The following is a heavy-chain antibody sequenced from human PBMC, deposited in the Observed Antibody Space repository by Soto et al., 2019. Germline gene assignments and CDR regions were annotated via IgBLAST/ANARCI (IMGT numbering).Heavy chain of an antibody. J-gene: IGHJ4*02. CDR1: GGSVNTGVHY. CDR3: ARGTPRAAASFFDD. D-gene: IGHD6-25*01. V-gene: IGHV4-61*08. CDR2: IYVSGSF. Sequence: QVQLQESGPGLVNPSETLSLTCTVSGGSVNTGVHYWSWIRQPPGKGLEWIAYIYVSGSFNYNPSLDRRATVSMDTSKNRFSLSLSSVTAADTAVYYCARGTPRAAASFFDDWGQGTLVTVSS.